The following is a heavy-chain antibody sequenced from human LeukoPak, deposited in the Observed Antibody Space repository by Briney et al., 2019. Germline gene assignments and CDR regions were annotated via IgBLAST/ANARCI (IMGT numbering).Heavy chain of an antibody. J-gene: IGHJ6*03. V-gene: IGHV1-8*03. D-gene: IGHD5-18*01. CDR3: ARGARIQLWLLSYYYYYMDV. CDR1: GYTFTSYD. CDR2: MNPNSGNT. Sequence: ASVKVSCKASGYTFTSYDINWVRQATGQGLEWMGWMNPNSGNTGYAQKFQGRVTITRNTSISTAYMELSSLRSEDTAVYYCARGARIQLWLLSYYYYYMDVWGKGTTVTVSS.